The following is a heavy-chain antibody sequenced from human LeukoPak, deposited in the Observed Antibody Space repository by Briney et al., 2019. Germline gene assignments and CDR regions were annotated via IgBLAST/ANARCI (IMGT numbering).Heavy chain of an antibody. V-gene: IGHV4-4*07. Sequence: SETLSLTCTVSGDSISTSYWSWIRQPAGKGLEWIGRIYNSGSTNYNPSLKSRVSMSVDTSKNQFSLRLSSVTAADTAVYYCARESSSSTYNWFDPWGQGTLVTVSS. D-gene: IGHD6-6*01. CDR1: GDSISTSY. CDR3: ARESSSSTYNWFDP. J-gene: IGHJ5*02. CDR2: IYNSGST.